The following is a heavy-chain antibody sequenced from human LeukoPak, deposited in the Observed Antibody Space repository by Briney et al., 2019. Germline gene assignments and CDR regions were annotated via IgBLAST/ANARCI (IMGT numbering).Heavy chain of an antibody. V-gene: IGHV3-7*01. J-gene: IGHJ4*02. CDR1: GFTFSSYW. Sequence: GGSLRLSCAASGFTFSSYWMSWVRQAPGKGLEWVANIKQDGSEKYYVDSVKGRFTISRDNAKNSLYLQMNSLRAEDTAVYYCARHATVEMATIWGYYFDYWGQGTLVTVSS. D-gene: IGHD5-24*01. CDR2: IKQDGSEK. CDR3: ARHATVEMATIWGYYFDY.